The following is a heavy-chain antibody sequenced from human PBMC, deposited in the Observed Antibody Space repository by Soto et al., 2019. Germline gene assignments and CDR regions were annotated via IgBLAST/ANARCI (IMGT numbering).Heavy chain of an antibody. Sequence: TSETLSLTCTVSGGSISSYYWSWIRQPPGKGLEWIGYIYYSGSTNYNPSLKSRVTISVDTSKNQFSLKLSSVTAADTAVYYCARVPEGDTPFDYWGQGTLVTVSS. D-gene: IGHD3-10*01. J-gene: IGHJ4*02. V-gene: IGHV4-59*01. CDR3: ARVPEGDTPFDY. CDR1: GGSISSYY. CDR2: IYYSGST.